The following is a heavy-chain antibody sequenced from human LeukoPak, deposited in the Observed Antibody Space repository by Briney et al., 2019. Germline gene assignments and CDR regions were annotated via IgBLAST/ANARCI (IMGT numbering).Heavy chain of an antibody. CDR1: GFTFSDHY. V-gene: IGHV3-11*04. J-gene: IGHJ6*03. CDR3: ARDPSSWYYYYMDV. D-gene: IGHD6-13*01. CDR2: ISSSGSTI. Sequence: GGSLRLSCAASGFTFSDHYMDWVRQAPGKGLEWVSYISSSGSTIYYADSVKGRFTISRDNAKNSLYLQMNSLRAEDTAVYYCARDPSSWYYYYMDVWGKGTTVTVSS.